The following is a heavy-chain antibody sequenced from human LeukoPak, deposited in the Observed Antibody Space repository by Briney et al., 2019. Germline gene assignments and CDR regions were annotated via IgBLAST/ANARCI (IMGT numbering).Heavy chain of an antibody. CDR2: ISSSGSTI. CDR1: GFTFSDYY. V-gene: IGHV3-11*04. D-gene: IGHD5-18*01. Sequence: HGESLKISCAASGFTFSDYYMSWIRQAPGKGLEWVSYISSSGSTIYYADSVKGRFTISRDNAKNSLYLQMNSLRAEDTAVYYCARVTSGYSYGAYYYYMDVWGKGTTVTVSS. CDR3: ARVTSGYSYGAYYYYMDV. J-gene: IGHJ6*03.